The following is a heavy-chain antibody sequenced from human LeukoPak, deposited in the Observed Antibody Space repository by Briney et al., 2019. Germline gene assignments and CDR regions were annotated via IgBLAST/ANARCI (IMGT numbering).Heavy chain of an antibody. CDR1: GGSISTYY. D-gene: IGHD3-10*01. V-gene: IGHV4-59*01. CDR2: ISSNEGT. CDR3: ARVRSYYGSVTGKSYYFDY. J-gene: IGHJ4*02. Sequence: SETLSLTCTVSGGSISTYYWGWIRQPPGKGLEWIGYISSNEGTNSNPSLESRVTILVDTSKNQFSLKLSSVTAADTAVYYCARVRSYYGSVTGKSYYFDYWGQGTLVTVSS.